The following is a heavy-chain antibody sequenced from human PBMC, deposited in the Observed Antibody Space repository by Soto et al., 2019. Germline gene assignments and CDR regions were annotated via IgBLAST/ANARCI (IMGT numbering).Heavy chain of an antibody. CDR1: GGSISSYY. Sequence: QVQLQESGPGLVRPSETLSLTCTVSGGSISSYYWSWIRQPPGKGLEWIGDIYYSGGTHYNPSLKSRATISVDTSKNQSSLKLSSVPAADTAVYYCARHAPYCSSTSHCAYGMDVWGQGTTVTVSS. V-gene: IGHV4-59*08. CDR3: ARHAPYCSSTSHCAYGMDV. J-gene: IGHJ6*02. CDR2: IYYSGGT. D-gene: IGHD2-2*01.